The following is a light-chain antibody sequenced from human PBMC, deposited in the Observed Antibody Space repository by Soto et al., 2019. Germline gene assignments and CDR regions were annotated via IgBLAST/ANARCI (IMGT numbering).Light chain of an antibody. CDR2: GAS. CDR3: QQYGGFPIT. J-gene: IGKJ5*01. Sequence: ETVLTQSQGTLSLSQGKWATLSCDASQSVSGRYLAWYQQKPGQAPRLLIYGASSRATGIPDRFSGGGSGTDFTLTISRLEPGDFAVYFCQQYGGFPITFGQGTRLEIK. CDR1: QSVSGRY. V-gene: IGKV3-20*01.